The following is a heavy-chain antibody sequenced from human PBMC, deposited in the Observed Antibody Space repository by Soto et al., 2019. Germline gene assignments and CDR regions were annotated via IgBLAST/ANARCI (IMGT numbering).Heavy chain of an antibody. CDR2: ISSSSSYI. D-gene: IGHD3-22*01. CDR1: GFTFSSYS. Sequence: GGSLRLSCAASGFTFSSYSMNWVRQAPGKGLEWVSSISSSSSYIYYADSVKGRFTISRDNAKNSLYLQMNSLRAEDTAVYYCARDRGYYDSRGFDIWGQGTMVTVSS. V-gene: IGHV3-21*01. J-gene: IGHJ3*02. CDR3: ARDRGYYDSRGFDI.